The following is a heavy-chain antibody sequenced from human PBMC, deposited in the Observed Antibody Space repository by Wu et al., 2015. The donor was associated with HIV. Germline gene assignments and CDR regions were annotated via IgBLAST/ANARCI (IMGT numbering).Heavy chain of an antibody. CDR3: ARQHDSSGYSLWAFDI. Sequence: QVQLVQSGAEVKKPGASVKVSCKTSGYTFTGYYMHWVRQAPGQGLEWMGWINPNSGGTNYAQKFQGRVTMTRDTSISTAYMELSRLRSDDTAVYYCARQHDSSGYSLWAFDIWGQGTMVTVSS. D-gene: IGHD3-22*01. CDR2: INPNSGGT. V-gene: IGHV1-2*02. J-gene: IGHJ3*02. CDR1: GYTFTGYY.